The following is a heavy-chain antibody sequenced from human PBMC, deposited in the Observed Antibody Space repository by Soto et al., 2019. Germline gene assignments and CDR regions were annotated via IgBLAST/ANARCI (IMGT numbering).Heavy chain of an antibody. J-gene: IGHJ4*02. V-gene: IGHV1-3*01. D-gene: IGHD3-10*01. Sequence: QVQLVQSGAEVKKPGASVKVSCKASGYTFTTYTMHWVSQAPGQRLEWMGWMNVANGDTRYSQKFQGRVTITRDTSSSTAYMDLSGLRAEDTAVDYWARERYGSGEDYWGQGTLVTVSS. CDR1: GYTFTTYT. CDR2: MNVANGDT. CDR3: ARERYGSGEDY.